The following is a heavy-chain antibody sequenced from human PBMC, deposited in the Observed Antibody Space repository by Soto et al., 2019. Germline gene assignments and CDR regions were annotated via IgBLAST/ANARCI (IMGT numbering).Heavy chain of an antibody. Sequence: EVHLLESGGGFVHPGESLRLSCGASGFTFSNCVMTWVRQAPGKGLEWVSCITASGTGTYYADSVRGRFTISRDNSKNTMYLQMNNLRAEDTGVYYCAKGLINGRWYAEDWGQGTLVTVSS. J-gene: IGHJ4*02. CDR3: AKGLINGRWYAED. V-gene: IGHV3-23*01. D-gene: IGHD6-13*01. CDR1: GFTFSNCV. CDR2: ITASGTGT.